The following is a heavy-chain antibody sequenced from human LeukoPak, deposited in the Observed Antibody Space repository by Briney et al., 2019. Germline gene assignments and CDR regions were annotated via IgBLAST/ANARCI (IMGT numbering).Heavy chain of an antibody. V-gene: IGHV3-48*03. CDR3: ARDLQRGYSYGYEAH. D-gene: IGHD5-18*01. Sequence: GGSLRLSCETSGFTFSSYEMNWVRQAPGKGVEWVSYISSTGSKIYYADSVKGRFTITRDNAKSSLYLQMTSLRAEDTAVYYCARDLQRGYSYGYEAHWGQGTLVTVSS. CDR1: GFTFSSYE. CDR2: ISSTGSKI. J-gene: IGHJ4*02.